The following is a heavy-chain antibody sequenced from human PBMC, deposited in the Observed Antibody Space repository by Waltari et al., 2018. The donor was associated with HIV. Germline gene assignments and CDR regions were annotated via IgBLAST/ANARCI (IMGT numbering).Heavy chain of an antibody. CDR2: IRKKTNGYTT. D-gene: IGHD6-13*01. J-gene: IGHJ6*04. CDR1: GFTFSAHY. CDR3: ARVRAASGTKGFAMDV. V-gene: IGHV3-72*01. Sequence: EVQVVESGGNLVQPGGSLRLSCAASGFTFSAHYMAWVRQAPGKGLDWVGRIRKKTNGYTTEDAASVRGRFTLSRDDSKNSLFLQLNSLQTDDTAVYYCARVRAASGTKGFAMDVWGKGTTVIVSS.